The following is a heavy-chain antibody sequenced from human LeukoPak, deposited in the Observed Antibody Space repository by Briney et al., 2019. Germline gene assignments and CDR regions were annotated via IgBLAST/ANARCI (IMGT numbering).Heavy chain of an antibody. CDR3: AREDTSLVIAY. V-gene: IGHV3-33*01. CDR1: GFTFSNYG. Sequence: GRSLRLSCAASGFTFSNYGMHWVRQAPGKGLEWVAVMWYDGSNKYYTDSVKGRFTISRDNSKNTLYLQMNSLRAEDTAVYYCAREDTSLVIAYWGQGTLVTASS. J-gene: IGHJ4*02. CDR2: MWYDGSNK. D-gene: IGHD5-18*01.